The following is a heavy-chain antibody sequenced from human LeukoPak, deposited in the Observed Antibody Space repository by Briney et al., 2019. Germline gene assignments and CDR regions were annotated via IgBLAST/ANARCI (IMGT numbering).Heavy chain of an antibody. CDR2: ISYDGSNK. V-gene: IGHV3-30*18. CDR1: GFTFSSYG. J-gene: IGHJ3*02. D-gene: IGHD2-15*01. Sequence: GGSLRLSCAASGFTFSSYGMHWVRQAPGKGLEWVAVISYDGSNKYYADSVKGRFTISRDNSKNTLYLQMNSLRAEDTAVYYCAKDQGTTALHADCGSCPGDIWGKGTMVTVSS. CDR3: AKDQGTTALHADCGSCPGDI.